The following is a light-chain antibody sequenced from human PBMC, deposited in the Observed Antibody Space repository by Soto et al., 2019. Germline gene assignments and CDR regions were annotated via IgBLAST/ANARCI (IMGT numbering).Light chain of an antibody. CDR2: DAF. CDR3: QHRYNWPKS. V-gene: IGKV3-11*01. CDR1: QRIGSY. Sequence: PGETATLSCRASQRIGSYLAWYQQRPGQAPRLLIYDAFNRATGIPARFRGSGSGTDFTLTISSLEPEDFAVYYCQHRYNWPKSFGQGTKVEIK. J-gene: IGKJ1*01.